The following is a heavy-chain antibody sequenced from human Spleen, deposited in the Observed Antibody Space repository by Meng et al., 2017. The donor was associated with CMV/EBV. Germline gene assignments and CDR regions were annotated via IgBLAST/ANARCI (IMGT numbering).Heavy chain of an antibody. D-gene: IGHD2-21*01. Sequence: GESLKISCKDSGYSFSDYWIAWVRQVPGKGLEWMGIIYPGDSDTRYSPSFQGQVTISADKSISTAYLQWSSLKASDTAMYYCARHERRASLAPPRYWGQGTLVTVSS. V-gene: IGHV5-51*01. J-gene: IGHJ4*02. CDR2: IYPGDSDT. CDR3: ARHERRASLAPPRY. CDR1: GYSFSDYW.